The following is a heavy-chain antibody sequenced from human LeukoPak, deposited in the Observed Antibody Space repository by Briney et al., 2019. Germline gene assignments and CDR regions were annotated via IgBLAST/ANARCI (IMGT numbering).Heavy chain of an antibody. CDR3: ARDYVACSGGSCYNY. CDR2: IYYSGST. V-gene: IGHV4-39*07. CDR1: GGSISSYY. Sequence: PSETLSLTCTVSGGSISSYYWGWIRQPPGKGLERIGSIYYSGSTYYNPSLKSRVTISVDTSKNQFSLKLSSVTAADTAVYYCARDYVACSGGSCYNYWGQGTLVTVSS. J-gene: IGHJ4*02. D-gene: IGHD2-15*01.